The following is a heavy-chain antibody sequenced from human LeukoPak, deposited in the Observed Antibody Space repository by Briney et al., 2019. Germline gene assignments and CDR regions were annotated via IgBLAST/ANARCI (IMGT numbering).Heavy chain of an antibody. J-gene: IGHJ4*02. CDR2: IYYSGST. V-gene: IGHV4-59*01. Sequence: PSETLSLTCTVSGGSISSYYWSWIRQPPGKGLEWIGYIYYSGSTNYNPSLKSRVTISVDTSKNQFSLKLSSVTAADTAVYYCAGSIAAAGTRTFDYWGQGTLVTVSS. CDR1: GGSISSYY. CDR3: AGSIAAAGTRTFDY. D-gene: IGHD6-13*01.